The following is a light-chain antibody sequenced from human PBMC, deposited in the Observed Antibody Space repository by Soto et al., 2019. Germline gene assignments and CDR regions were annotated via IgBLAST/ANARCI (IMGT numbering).Light chain of an antibody. CDR3: QQRSNWPSIT. J-gene: IGKJ5*01. CDR2: GAS. Sequence: EIVLTQSPGTLSLSPGERATLSCRASQSISNSYLAWYQQKHGQAPRFLMYGASNRATGIPARFSGSGSGTDFTLTISSLEPEDFAVYYCQQRSNWPSITFGQGTRLEIK. CDR1: QSISNSY. V-gene: IGKV3-11*01.